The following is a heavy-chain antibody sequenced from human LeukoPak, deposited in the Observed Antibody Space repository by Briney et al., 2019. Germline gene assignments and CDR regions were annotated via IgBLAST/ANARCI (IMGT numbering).Heavy chain of an antibody. CDR2: IYSGGST. Sequence: PGGSLRLSCAASGFTVSSNYMSWVRQAPGKGLEWVSVIYSGGSTYYADSVKGRFTISRDNSKDTLYLQMNSLRAEDTAVYYCASSENYDYVWGPWGQGTLVTVSS. D-gene: IGHD3-16*01. V-gene: IGHV3-66*01. CDR1: GFTVSSNY. J-gene: IGHJ5*02. CDR3: ASSENYDYVWGP.